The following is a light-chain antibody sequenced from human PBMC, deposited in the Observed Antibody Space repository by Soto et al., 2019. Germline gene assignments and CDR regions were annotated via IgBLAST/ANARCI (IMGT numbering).Light chain of an antibody. CDR2: KAS. CDR3: QHYNSYSEA. CDR1: QTISSW. Sequence: DIQMTQSPSTLSVSVGDRFTITCRAIQTISSWLACYQQKPGKAPKLLIYKASTLKSGVPSRFSGSGSGTEFTLTISSLQPDDFATYYCQHYNSYSEAFGQGTKVDTK. J-gene: IGKJ1*01. V-gene: IGKV1-5*03.